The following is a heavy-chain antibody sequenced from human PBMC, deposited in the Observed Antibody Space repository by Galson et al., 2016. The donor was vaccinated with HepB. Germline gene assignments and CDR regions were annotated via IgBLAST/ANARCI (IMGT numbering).Heavy chain of an antibody. CDR1: GYTFANHG. J-gene: IGHJ4*02. CDR3: ARETLGDPIDY. V-gene: IGHV1-18*01. D-gene: IGHD4-23*01. CDR2: ISVYNDNT. Sequence: QSGAEVKKPGASVRVSCKASGYTFANHGISWVRQVPGQGLEWMGWISVYNDNTEYAQNFQGRVTMTADTSTTTAYMELRSPRSDDTAMYYCARETLGDPIDYWGQGTLVTVSS.